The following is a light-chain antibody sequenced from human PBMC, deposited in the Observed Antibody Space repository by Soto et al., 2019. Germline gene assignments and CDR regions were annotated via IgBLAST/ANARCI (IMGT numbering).Light chain of an antibody. V-gene: IGLV1-44*01. Sequence: QSVLTQPPSASGTPGQRVTISCSGSSSNIGSNTVNWYQQLPGTAPKLLIYSNNQRPSGVPDRFSGSKSGTSASLAISGLQSEDEADYYCAAWAASLNGLVFGGGTKLTVL. J-gene: IGLJ2*01. CDR1: SSNIGSNT. CDR3: AAWAASLNGLV. CDR2: SNN.